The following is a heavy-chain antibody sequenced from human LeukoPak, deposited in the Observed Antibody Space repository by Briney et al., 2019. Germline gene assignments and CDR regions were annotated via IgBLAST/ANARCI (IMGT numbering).Heavy chain of an antibody. J-gene: IGHJ4*02. V-gene: IGHV1-2*02. Sequence: ASVKVSCKASGYTFTGYYMHWVRQAPGQGLEWMGWINPNSGGTNYAQKFQGRVTMTRDTSISTAYMELSRLRSDDTAVYYCARLARVGAFSNFDYWGQGTLVTVSS. CDR1: GYTFTGYY. CDR2: INPNSGGT. CDR3: ARLARVGAFSNFDY. D-gene: IGHD1-26*01.